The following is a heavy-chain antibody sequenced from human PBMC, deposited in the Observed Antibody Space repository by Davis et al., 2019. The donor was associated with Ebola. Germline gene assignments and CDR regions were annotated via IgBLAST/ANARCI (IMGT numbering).Heavy chain of an antibody. V-gene: IGHV3-21*01. Sequence: GESLKISCAASGFTFSTYSMSWVRQAPGKGLEWVSSISSDSDYIYYADSAKGRFTISRDNAKNSLYLQMNSLRAEDTAVYYCARDERRWLRYGMDVWGKGTTVTVSS. D-gene: IGHD5-24*01. CDR3: ARDERRWLRYGMDV. CDR2: ISSDSDYI. J-gene: IGHJ6*04. CDR1: GFTFSTYS.